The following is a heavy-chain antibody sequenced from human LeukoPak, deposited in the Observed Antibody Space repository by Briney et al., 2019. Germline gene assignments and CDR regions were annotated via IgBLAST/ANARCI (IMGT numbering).Heavy chain of an antibody. D-gene: IGHD4-17*01. CDR1: GGSISSGDYY. J-gene: IGHJ3*02. CDR2: IYYSGST. Sequence: SQTLSLTCTVSGGSISSGDYYWSWIRQPPGKGLEWIGYIYYSGSTYYNPSLKSRVTISVDTSKNQFSLKLSSVTAADTAVFYCARDLMPHDYGDQNDAFDIWGQGTMVTVSS. V-gene: IGHV4-30-4*01. CDR3: ARDLMPHDYGDQNDAFDI.